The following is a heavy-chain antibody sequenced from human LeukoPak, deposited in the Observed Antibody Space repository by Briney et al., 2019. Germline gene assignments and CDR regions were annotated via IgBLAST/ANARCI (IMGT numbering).Heavy chain of an antibody. D-gene: IGHD1-26*01. CDR1: GFTFSAYA. J-gene: IGHJ4*02. Sequence: GGSLRLSCTASGFTFSAYAMMWVRQAPGKGLEWVSAISGSGGSTYYADSVKGRFTISRDNSKNTLYLQMNSLRAEDTAVYYCAKEKALLLPQFFAYWGQGTLVTVSS. CDR3: AKEKALLLPQFFAY. CDR2: ISGSGGST. V-gene: IGHV3-23*01.